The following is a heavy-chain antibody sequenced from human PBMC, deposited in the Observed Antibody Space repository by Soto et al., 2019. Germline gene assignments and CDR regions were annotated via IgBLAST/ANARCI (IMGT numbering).Heavy chain of an antibody. D-gene: IGHD2-15*01. CDR3: ARGGGGTPRWFDP. CDR1: GGSFSGYY. Sequence: SETLPLTCAVYGGSFSGYYWTWLRQPPGKGLEWIGEITHSGSTDYDPSLKSRVTISIDTSKNQFSLNLRSVTAADTAVYYCARGGGGTPRWFDPWGQGTLVTVSS. V-gene: IGHV4-34*01. J-gene: IGHJ5*02. CDR2: ITHSGST.